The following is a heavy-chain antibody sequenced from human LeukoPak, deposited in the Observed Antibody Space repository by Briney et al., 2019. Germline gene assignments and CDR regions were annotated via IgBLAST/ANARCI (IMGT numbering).Heavy chain of an antibody. V-gene: IGHV1-18*01. CDR1: GYTFTSYG. D-gene: IGHD3-22*01. Sequence: ASVKVSCKASGYTFTSYGISWVRQAPGQGLEWMGWISAYNGNTNYAQKPQGRVTMTTDTSTSTAYMELRSLRSDDTAVYYCARDPFPTYYYDSSGYSDTNWFDPWGQGTLVTVSS. CDR2: ISAYNGNT. CDR3: ARDPFPTYYYDSSGYSDTNWFDP. J-gene: IGHJ5*02.